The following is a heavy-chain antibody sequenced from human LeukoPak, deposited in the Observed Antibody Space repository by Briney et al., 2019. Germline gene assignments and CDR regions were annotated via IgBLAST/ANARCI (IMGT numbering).Heavy chain of an antibody. J-gene: IGHJ6*03. D-gene: IGHD3-22*01. CDR3: ARVGVYDSSGYYSSGGRYYYMDV. CDR2: ISGSGGST. CDR1: GFTFSSYA. Sequence: GGSLRLSCAASGFTFSSYAMSWVRQAPGKGLEWVSAISGSGGSTYYADPVKGRFTISRDNSKNTLYLQMSSLRAEDTAVYYCARVGVYDSSGYYSSGGRYYYMDVWGKGATVTVSS. V-gene: IGHV3-23*01.